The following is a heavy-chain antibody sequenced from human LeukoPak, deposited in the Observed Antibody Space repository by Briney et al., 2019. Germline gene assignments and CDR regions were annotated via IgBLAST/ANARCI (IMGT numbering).Heavy chain of an antibody. D-gene: IGHD2-2*01. Sequence: GGSLRLSCAASGFTFSSYSMNWVRQAPGKGLEWVSSISSSSSYKYYADSVRGRFTISRDNAKNSLYLQMDSLRAEDTAVYYCAHGLGYCSSTSCYVYWGQGTLVTVSS. CDR2: ISSSSSYK. J-gene: IGHJ4*02. V-gene: IGHV3-21*01. CDR3: AHGLGYCSSTSCYVY. CDR1: GFTFSSYS.